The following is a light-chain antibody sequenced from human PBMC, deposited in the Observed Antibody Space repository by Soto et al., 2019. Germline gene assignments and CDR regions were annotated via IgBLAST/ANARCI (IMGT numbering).Light chain of an antibody. Sequence: EIVLTQSPATLSLSPGEKATLSCRASQSVSKNYVAWYHQQPRRAPRLVISGAFRSAAGIPERFSGSGSGTDFILTISSLEPADFAVYYCQQYGNTQWTFGQGTNVEFK. CDR1: QSVSKNY. V-gene: IGKV3-20*01. CDR3: QQYGNTQWT. CDR2: GAF. J-gene: IGKJ1*01.